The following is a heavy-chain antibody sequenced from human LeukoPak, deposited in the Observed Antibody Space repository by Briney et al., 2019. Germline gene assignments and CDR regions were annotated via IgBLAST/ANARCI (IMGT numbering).Heavy chain of an antibody. CDR2: IKQDGSEK. CDR3: ARVSRIAAAGLFDY. V-gene: IGHV3-7*01. D-gene: IGHD6-13*01. Sequence: GGPLRLSCAASGFTFSSYWMSWVRQAPGKGLEWVANIKQDGSEKYYVDSVKGRFTISRDNAKNSLYLQMNSLRAEDTAVYYCARVSRIAAAGLFDYWGQGTLVTVSS. CDR1: GFTFSSYW. J-gene: IGHJ4*02.